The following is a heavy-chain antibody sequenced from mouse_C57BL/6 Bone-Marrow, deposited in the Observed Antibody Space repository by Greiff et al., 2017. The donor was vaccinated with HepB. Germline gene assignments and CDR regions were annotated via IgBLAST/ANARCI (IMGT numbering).Heavy chain of an antibody. J-gene: IGHJ4*01. Sequence: VQLQQSDAELVKPGASVKISCKVSGYTFTDHTIHWMKQRPEQGLEWIGYIYPRDGSTNYNEKFKSKATLTVDTSSSTAYMQLSSLTSEDSAVYYCARRDYYGSSPYYAMDYWGQGTSVTVSS. D-gene: IGHD1-1*01. CDR2: IYPRDGST. CDR1: GYTFTDHT. CDR3: ARRDYYGSSPYYAMDY. V-gene: IGHV1-78*01.